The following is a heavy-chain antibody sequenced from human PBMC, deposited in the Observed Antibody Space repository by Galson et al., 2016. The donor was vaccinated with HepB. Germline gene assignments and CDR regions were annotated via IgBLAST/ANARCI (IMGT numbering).Heavy chain of an antibody. J-gene: IGHJ3*02. D-gene: IGHD2-21*01. CDR2: IYWNDDR. Sequence: PALVKPTQTLTLTCSFSGFSLSTSGVGVGWIRQTPGKALEWLALIYWNDDRRYSLSLKSRLTITKDTSKNQVVLTMTNMDPVDTATYYCAHVHRAVLWSAFDIWGQGTMVTVSS. CDR1: GFSLSTSGVG. CDR3: AHVHRAVLWSAFDI. V-gene: IGHV2-5*01.